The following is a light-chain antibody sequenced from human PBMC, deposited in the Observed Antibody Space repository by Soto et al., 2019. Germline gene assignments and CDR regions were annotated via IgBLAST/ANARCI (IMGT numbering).Light chain of an antibody. Sequence: QSALTQTSSSSGSPGQSITISCTGTSSDVGGYNYVSWYPQHQANAPQLIIFDVRKRPSGVPNRFSGSKSGNTASLTISALLAEDEADYDCCEYVCRNNYVFGTRTKLTVL. V-gene: IGLV2-11*01. J-gene: IGLJ1*01. CDR3: CEYVCRNNYV. CDR2: DVR. CDR1: SSDVGGYNY.